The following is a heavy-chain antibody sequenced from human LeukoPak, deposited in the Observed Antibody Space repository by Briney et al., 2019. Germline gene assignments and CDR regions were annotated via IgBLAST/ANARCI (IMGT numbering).Heavy chain of an antibody. D-gene: IGHD1-26*01. Sequence: ASVKVSCKASGYTFTSYDINWVRQATGQGLEGMGWMNPNSGNTGYAHKFQGRVTITRNTSISPAYMELSSLRSEDTAVYYCASVPQWDLQGYYYMDVWGTATTVTVSS. V-gene: IGHV1-8*03. CDR3: ASVPQWDLQGYYYMDV. J-gene: IGHJ6*03. CDR1: GYTFTSYD. CDR2: MNPNSGNT.